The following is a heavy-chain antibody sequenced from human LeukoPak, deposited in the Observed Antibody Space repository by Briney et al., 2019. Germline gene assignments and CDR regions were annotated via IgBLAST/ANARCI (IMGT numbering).Heavy chain of an antibody. J-gene: IGHJ6*04. CDR3: AELGITMIGGV. Sequence: GGSLRLSCAASGFTFSSYEMNWVRQAPGKGLEWASYISSSGSTIYYADSVKGRFTISRDNAKNSLYLQMNSLRAEDTAVYYCAELGITMIGGVWGEGTTVTISS. D-gene: IGHD3-10*02. CDR1: GFTFSSYE. CDR2: ISSSGSTI. V-gene: IGHV3-48*03.